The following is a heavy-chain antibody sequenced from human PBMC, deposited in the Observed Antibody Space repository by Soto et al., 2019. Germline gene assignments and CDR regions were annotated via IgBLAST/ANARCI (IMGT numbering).Heavy chain of an antibody. CDR3: ARGRSDIAVVPVDF. Sequence: QVQLQESGPGLVEPSQTLSLTCTVSGGSISTGGYYWSWIRQYPGKGLEWIGYIYYTGSAHYNPSLTSRVTVAVDTSNNHFSLKLTSVTAADTAVYYCARGRSDIAVVPVDFWGPGTLVSVSS. V-gene: IGHV4-31*03. D-gene: IGHD2-2*01. CDR1: GGSISTGGYY. CDR2: IYYTGSA. J-gene: IGHJ4*02.